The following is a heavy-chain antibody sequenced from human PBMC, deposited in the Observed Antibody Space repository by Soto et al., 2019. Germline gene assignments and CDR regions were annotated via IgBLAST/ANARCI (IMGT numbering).Heavy chain of an antibody. CDR3: ATDRRRVTASAKRSSWFEP. V-gene: IGHV1-3*05. D-gene: IGHD2-21*02. Sequence: QVQLVQSGAEEKKPGASVKVSCKASGYTFTTYTMHWVRQAPGQRLEWMGWINAGNGNTKYSQKFQGRVTITRDTAASSAYIELSRLRTEDRVFFNSATDRRRVTASAKRSSWFEPWGEVTLVTLSS. J-gene: IGHJ5*02. CDR2: INAGNGNT. CDR1: GYTFTTYT.